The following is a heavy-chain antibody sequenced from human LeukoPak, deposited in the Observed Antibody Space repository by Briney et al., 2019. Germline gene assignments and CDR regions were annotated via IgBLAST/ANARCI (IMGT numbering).Heavy chain of an antibody. V-gene: IGHV3-49*04. CDR1: GFTFGDYA. J-gene: IGHJ4*02. CDR3: TSLYYDILTGYEYFDY. Sequence: GSLRLSCTASGFTFGDYAMSWVRPAPGKGLEWVGFIRSKAYGGTTEYAASVKGRFTISRDDSKSIAYLQMNSLKTEDTAVYYCTSLYYDILTGYEYFDYWGQGTLVTVSS. D-gene: IGHD3-9*01. CDR2: IRSKAYGGTT.